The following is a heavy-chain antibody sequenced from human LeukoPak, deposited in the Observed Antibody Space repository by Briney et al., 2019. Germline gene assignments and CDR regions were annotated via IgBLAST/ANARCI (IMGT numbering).Heavy chain of an antibody. CDR3: ARVDSGSYYYYGMDV. Sequence: GGSLRLSCAASGFTFSSYWMIWVRQAPGKGLEWVANIKQDGSEKYYVDSVKVRFTISRDNAKNSLYLQMNSLRAEDTAVYYCARVDSGSYYYYGMDVWGQGTTVTVSS. CDR2: IKQDGSEK. D-gene: IGHD1-26*01. J-gene: IGHJ6*02. CDR1: GFTFSSYW. V-gene: IGHV3-7*04.